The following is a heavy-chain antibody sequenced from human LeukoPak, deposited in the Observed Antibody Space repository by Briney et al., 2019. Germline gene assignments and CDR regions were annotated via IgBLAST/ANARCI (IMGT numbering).Heavy chain of an antibody. CDR1: GGSMSSGTYY. CDR3: ARDQSSSGGSYQSPYYYYGMDV. CDR2: IFSSGNN. Sequence: SQTLSLTCTVSGGSMSSGTYYWSWIRQPAGKGLEYIGRIFSSGNNNYNPSLKSRITVSTDTSKNQFSLNLSSVTAADSAVYYCARDQSSSGGSYQSPYYYYGMDVWGQGTTVTVSS. V-gene: IGHV4-61*02. J-gene: IGHJ6*02. D-gene: IGHD2-15*01.